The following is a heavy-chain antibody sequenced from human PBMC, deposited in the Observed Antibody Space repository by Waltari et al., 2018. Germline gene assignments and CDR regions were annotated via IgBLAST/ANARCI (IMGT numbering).Heavy chain of an antibody. D-gene: IGHD3-22*01. CDR2: INNDGTTT. Sequence: EVQLVESGGGLVQPGGSLRLSCAASGFTFSRSWMHWARQAPGKGLVWVLLINNDGTTTIYADSVKGRFTISRDNAENTLYLQMNSLRAEDTAVYYCVRIYFESSGHKLSWGQGTLVTVSS. CDR3: VRIYFESSGHKLS. V-gene: IGHV3-74*01. J-gene: IGHJ5*02. CDR1: GFTFSRSW.